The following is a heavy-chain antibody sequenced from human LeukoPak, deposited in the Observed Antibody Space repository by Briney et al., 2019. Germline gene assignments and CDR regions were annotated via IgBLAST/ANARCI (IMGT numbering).Heavy chain of an antibody. J-gene: IGHJ4*02. V-gene: IGHV3-7*03. D-gene: IGHD6-19*01. CDR3: ATRLTSGWNGFDD. CDR1: GFTFISYW. CDR2: IRQDGSEK. Sequence: GGSLRLSCATSGFTFISYWMTWVRQAPGKGLEWVASIRQDGSEKYYVDSVKGRFTISRDNAKNSLFLQMSSLRAEDTAVYYCATRLTSGWNGFDDWGQGTLVTVSS.